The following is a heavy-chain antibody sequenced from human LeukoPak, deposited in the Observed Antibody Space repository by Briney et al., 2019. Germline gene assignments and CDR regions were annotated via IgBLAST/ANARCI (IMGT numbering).Heavy chain of an antibody. D-gene: IGHD6-13*01. CDR1: GGSISSSSYY. Sequence: SETLSLTCTVSGGSISSSSYYWGWIRQPPGKGLEWIGSIYYSGSTYYNPSLKSRVTISVDTSKNQFSLKLSSVTAADTAVYYCARAPSRVQWYSSSWYFDYWGQGTLVTVSS. V-gene: IGHV4-39*07. J-gene: IGHJ4*02. CDR3: ARAPSRVQWYSSSWYFDY. CDR2: IYYSGST.